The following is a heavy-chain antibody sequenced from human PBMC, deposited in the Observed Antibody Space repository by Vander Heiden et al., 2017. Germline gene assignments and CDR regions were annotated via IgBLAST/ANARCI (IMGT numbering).Heavy chain of an antibody. Sequence: QVQLQQWGAGLLKPSETLSLTCAVSGGSFSGYYWSWIRQPPGKGLEWIGEINHSGSTNYNPSLKSRVTISVDTSKNQFSLKLSSVTAADTAVYYCARGYSSANWFDPWGQGTLVTVSS. J-gene: IGHJ5*02. D-gene: IGHD6-19*01. CDR1: GGSFSGYY. CDR3: ARGYSSANWFDP. V-gene: IGHV4-34*01. CDR2: INHSGST.